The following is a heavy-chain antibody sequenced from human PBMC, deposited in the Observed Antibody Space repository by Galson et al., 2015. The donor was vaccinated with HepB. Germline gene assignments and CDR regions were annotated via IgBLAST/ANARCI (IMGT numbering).Heavy chain of an antibody. V-gene: IGHV3-30*18. CDR1: GFTFSNFG. J-gene: IGHJ5*02. CDR3: AKVVPNIVVVPA. CDR2: ISFDGSSK. Sequence: SLRLSCAASGFTFSNFGMHWVRQAPGKGLEWVAVISFDGSSKKYADSVKGRFAISRDNSKNTLYLQLNSLRTEDTAVYYCAKVVPNIVVVPAWGQGTLVTVSS. D-gene: IGHD2-2*01.